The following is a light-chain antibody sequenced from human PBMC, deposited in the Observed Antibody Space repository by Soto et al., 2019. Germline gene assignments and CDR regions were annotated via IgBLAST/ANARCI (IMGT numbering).Light chain of an antibody. J-gene: IGKJ1*01. V-gene: IGKV3-15*01. CDR3: QQYNNWPQP. Sequence: EIVMTQSPATLSVSPGERATLSCRASQSVSSNLAWYQQQPGQAPRLLIYGASTRATGIPARFSGSGSGTEFTLTISSLQSEDFAVYYGQQYNNWPQPFGQGTKVEIK. CDR2: GAS. CDR1: QSVSSN.